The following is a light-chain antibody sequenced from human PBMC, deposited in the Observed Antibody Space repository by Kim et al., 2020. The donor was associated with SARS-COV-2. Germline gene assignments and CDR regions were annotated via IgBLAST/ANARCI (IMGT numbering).Light chain of an antibody. CDR2: DVA. J-gene: IGLJ1*01. CDR3: SSYPGGSTLYV. V-gene: IGLV2-14*03. Sequence: QSITISCTGPNSDGGGHKYVSWYQQHPGKAPRLMMYDVAKRPPGVSNRFSGSKSGDAASLTISGLQAEDEADYYCSSYPGGSTLYVFGTETKVTVL. CDR1: NSDGGGHKY.